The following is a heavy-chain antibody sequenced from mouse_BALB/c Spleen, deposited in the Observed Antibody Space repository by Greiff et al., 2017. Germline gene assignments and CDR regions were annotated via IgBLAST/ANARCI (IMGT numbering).Heavy chain of an antibody. D-gene: IGHD1-2*01. J-gene: IGHJ2*01. Sequence: VQLQQSGTVLARPGASVKMSCKASGYTFTSYWMHWVKQRPGQGLEWIGAIYPGNSDTSYNQKFKGKAKLTAVTSTSTAYMELSSLTNEDSAVYYCTRRTATGYYFDYWGQGTTLTVSS. CDR2: IYPGNSDT. V-gene: IGHV1-5*01. CDR3: TRRTATGYYFDY. CDR1: GYTFTSYW.